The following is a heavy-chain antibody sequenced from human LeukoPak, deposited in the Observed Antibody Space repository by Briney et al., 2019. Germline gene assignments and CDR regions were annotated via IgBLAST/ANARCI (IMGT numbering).Heavy chain of an antibody. Sequence: SETLSLTCTVSGYSISSSYSWGWIRQPPEKGLEWIGSIHHSGSTDYNPSLKSRVTISLDTSKNQFSLKLSSVTAADTAVYYCARLVVVVAATQDYFDYWGQGTLVTVSS. J-gene: IGHJ4*02. V-gene: IGHV4-38-2*02. D-gene: IGHD2-15*01. CDR3: ARLVVVVAATQDYFDY. CDR2: IHHSGST. CDR1: GYSISSSYS.